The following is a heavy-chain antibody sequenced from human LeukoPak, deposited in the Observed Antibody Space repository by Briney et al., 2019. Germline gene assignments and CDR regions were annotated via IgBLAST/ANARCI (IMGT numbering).Heavy chain of an antibody. CDR3: ARGAWFGELLLGDY. Sequence: ASVKVSCKASGYTFTGYYMHWVRQAPGQGLEWMGWINPNSGGTNYAQKFQGSVTMTRDTSISTAYMELSRLRYDDTAVYYCARGAWFGELLLGDYWGQGTLVTVSS. V-gene: IGHV1-2*02. CDR2: INPNSGGT. CDR1: GYTFTGYY. J-gene: IGHJ4*02. D-gene: IGHD3-10*01.